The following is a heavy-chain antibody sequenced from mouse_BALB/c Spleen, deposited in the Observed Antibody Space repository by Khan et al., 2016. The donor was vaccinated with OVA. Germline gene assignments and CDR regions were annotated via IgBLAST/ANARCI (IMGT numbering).Heavy chain of an antibody. CDR2: IYPGSGNT. J-gene: IGHJ4*01. Sequence: QVRLQQSGAELVRPGTSVNISCKASGDAFTNYWLGWVKQRPGHGLEWIGDIYPGSGNTYYNEKLKGKVTLTADKSSSTAYLQLINLTSVDSAVYFCARWGMDSWGQGTSVTVSS. CDR3: ARWGMDS. V-gene: IGHV1-63*01. CDR1: GDAFTNYW.